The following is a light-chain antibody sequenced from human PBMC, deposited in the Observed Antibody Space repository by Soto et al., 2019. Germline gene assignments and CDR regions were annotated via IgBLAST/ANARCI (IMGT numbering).Light chain of an antibody. V-gene: IGKV3-20*01. Sequence: EIVLTQSPGTLSLSPGERATLSCRASQIFPSSYLAWYQQTPGQAPRLLIYGASSRATGIPDRFSGSGSGTDFILTISRLEPEDFAVYYCQHYDNSPTFGGGTKVEIK. J-gene: IGKJ4*01. CDR1: QIFPSSY. CDR3: QHYDNSPT. CDR2: GAS.